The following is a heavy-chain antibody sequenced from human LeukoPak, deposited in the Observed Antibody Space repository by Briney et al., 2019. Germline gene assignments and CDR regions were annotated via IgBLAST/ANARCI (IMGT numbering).Heavy chain of an antibody. Sequence: GGSLRLSCAASGFTFDDYGMNWVRQAPGKGLEWISYISSSGSTIYYADSVKGRFTISRDNAKNSLYLQMNSLRAEDTAVYYCAELGITMIGGVWGKGTTVTISS. D-gene: IGHD3-10*02. CDR1: GFTFDDYG. V-gene: IGHV3-48*03. CDR3: AELGITMIGGV. CDR2: ISSSGSTI. J-gene: IGHJ6*04.